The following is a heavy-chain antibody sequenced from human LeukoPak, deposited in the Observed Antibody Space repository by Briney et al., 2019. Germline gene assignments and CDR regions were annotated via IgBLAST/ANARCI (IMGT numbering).Heavy chain of an antibody. CDR2: IIPNFGIA. D-gene: IGHD6-6*01. CDR3: AILQGYSSSSAWFDP. V-gene: IGHV1-69*04. CDR1: GCTFSSYA. Sequence: GSSVNVSCKASGCTFSSYAISWVRQAPGQGLEWMGRIIPNFGIANYAQKFQGRVTITADKSTSTAYMELSSLRSEDTAVYYCAILQGYSSSSAWFDPWGQGTLVTVSS. J-gene: IGHJ5*02.